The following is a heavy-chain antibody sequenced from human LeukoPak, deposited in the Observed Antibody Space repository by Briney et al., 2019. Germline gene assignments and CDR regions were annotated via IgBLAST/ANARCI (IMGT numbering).Heavy chain of an antibody. Sequence: GGSLRLSCAASGFTFSSYSMNWVRQAPGKGLEWVSSISSSSSYIYYADSLKGRFTISRDNAKNSLYLQMNSLRAEDTAVYYCAREAGIGGAPYWGQGTMVTVSS. CDR2: ISSSSSYI. CDR1: GFTFSSYS. D-gene: IGHD1-26*01. V-gene: IGHV3-21*01. CDR3: AREAGIGGAPY. J-gene: IGHJ3*01.